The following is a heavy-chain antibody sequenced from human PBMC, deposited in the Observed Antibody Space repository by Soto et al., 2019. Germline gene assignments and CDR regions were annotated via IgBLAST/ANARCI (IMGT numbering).Heavy chain of an antibody. V-gene: IGHV3-7*01. Sequence: EVQLVESGGGLVQPGGSLRLSCAASGFIFSNYWMSWVRQAPGKGLEWVGNIKEDGSEKYYVDSVKGRFTISRDNAENSLYLQMSSLRVEDTAVYYCARDLWWDHPFDLWGQGTLVTVSS. CDR3: ARDLWWDHPFDL. D-gene: IGHD2-21*01. CDR2: IKEDGSEK. CDR1: GFIFSNYW. J-gene: IGHJ5*02.